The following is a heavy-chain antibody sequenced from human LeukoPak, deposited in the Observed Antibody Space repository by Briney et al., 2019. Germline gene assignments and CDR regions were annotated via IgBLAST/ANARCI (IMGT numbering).Heavy chain of an antibody. CDR1: GYTFTGYY. D-gene: IGHD6-19*01. CDR2: INPNSGGT. Sequence: ASVKVSCKASGYTFTGYYMHWVRQAPGQGLEWMGWINPNSGGTNYAQKFQGRVTMTRDTSISTAYMELSRLRSDDTAVYYCARDERRQWLVRSWFDPWGQGTLVTVSS. V-gene: IGHV1-2*02. J-gene: IGHJ5*02. CDR3: ARDERRQWLVRSWFDP.